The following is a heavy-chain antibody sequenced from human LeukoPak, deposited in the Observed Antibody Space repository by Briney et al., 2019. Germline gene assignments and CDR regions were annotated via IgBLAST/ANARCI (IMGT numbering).Heavy chain of an antibody. J-gene: IGHJ3*02. V-gene: IGHV1-69*05. Sequence: SVKVSCKASGGSFRRSAISLVRQTPGQGLERMGGIIPMFGTPNYAQKFRGRVSMTTEESTSTAYMELSSLTSEDTAVYYCTKTSQSPVTPGAFDIWGQGTMVTVSS. D-gene: IGHD4-11*01. CDR2: IIPMFGTP. CDR3: TKTSQSPVTPGAFDI. CDR1: GGSFRRSA.